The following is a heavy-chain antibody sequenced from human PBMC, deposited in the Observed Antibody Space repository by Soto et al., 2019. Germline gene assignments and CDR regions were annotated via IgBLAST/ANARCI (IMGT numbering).Heavy chain of an antibody. Sequence: ASVKVSCKASGYTFTSYDINWVRQATGQGLEWMGWMNPNSGNTGYAQKFQGRVTMTRNTSISTAYTELSSLRSEDTAVYYCAMGTYYDFWSGQTPTNWFDPWGQGTQVTVSS. CDR3: AMGTYYDFWSGQTPTNWFDP. J-gene: IGHJ5*02. V-gene: IGHV1-8*01. CDR2: MNPNSGNT. CDR1: GYTFTSYD. D-gene: IGHD3-3*01.